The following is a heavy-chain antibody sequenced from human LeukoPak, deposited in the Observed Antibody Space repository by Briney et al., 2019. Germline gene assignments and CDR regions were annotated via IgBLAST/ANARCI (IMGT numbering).Heavy chain of an antibody. J-gene: IGHJ6*03. Sequence: GGSLRLSCAPSGFTFTDYSMSWVRQAQREGLGWVASISTVSTYTLYAGSVKGRFSISRDNVRNLLYLQMSSLGAEDTAVYYCARDGSGFYLYNYMDVWGKGTTVTVSS. V-gene: IGHV3-21*06. CDR1: GFTFTDYS. CDR2: ISTVSTYT. CDR3: ARDGSGFYLYNYMDV. D-gene: IGHD6-25*01.